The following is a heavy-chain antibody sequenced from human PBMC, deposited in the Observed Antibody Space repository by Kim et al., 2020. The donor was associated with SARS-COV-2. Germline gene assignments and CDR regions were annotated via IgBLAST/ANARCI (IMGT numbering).Heavy chain of an antibody. V-gene: IGHV4-34*01. CDR1: GGSFSGYY. J-gene: IGHJ4*01. Sequence: SETLSLTCAVYGGSFSGYYWSCIRQPPGKGLEWIGEINHSGSTNYNPSLKSRVTISVDTSKNQFSLKLSSVTAADTAVYYCARGRTYYYDSSGKFDYWG. CDR2: INHSGST. D-gene: IGHD3-22*01. CDR3: ARGRTYYYDSSGKFDY.